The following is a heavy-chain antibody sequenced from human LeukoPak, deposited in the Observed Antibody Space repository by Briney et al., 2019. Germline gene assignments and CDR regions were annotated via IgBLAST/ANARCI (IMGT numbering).Heavy chain of an antibody. CDR3: GKEPWEGSGYIHY. V-gene: IGHV3-23*01. CDR2: ISGFGDRT. J-gene: IGHJ4*02. D-gene: IGHD3-3*01. Sequence: GGSLRLSCAASGFIFGNFPMTWVRQAPGKGLEWVSAISGFGDRTVYADSAKGRFTISRDNSKSTVYLQMNSLEVEDTAIYYCGKEPWEGSGYIHYWGQGILVTVSS. CDR1: GFIFGNFP.